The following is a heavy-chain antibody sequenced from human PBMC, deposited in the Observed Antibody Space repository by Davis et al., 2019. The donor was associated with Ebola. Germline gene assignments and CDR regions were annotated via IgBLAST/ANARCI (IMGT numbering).Heavy chain of an antibody. CDR1: GGFFSGYY. CDR2: INHSGST. V-gene: IGHV4-34*01. J-gene: IGHJ4*02. CDR3: ARDREDSSGWYYFDY. D-gene: IGHD6-19*01. Sequence: SQTLSLTCAVYGGFFSGYYWSWIRQPPGKGLEWIGEINHSGSTNYNPSLKSRVTISVDTSKNQFSLKLSSVTAADTAVYYCARDREDSSGWYYFDYWGQGTLVTISS.